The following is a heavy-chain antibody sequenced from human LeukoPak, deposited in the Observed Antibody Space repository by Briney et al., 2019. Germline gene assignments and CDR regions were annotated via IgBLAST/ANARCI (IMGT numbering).Heavy chain of an antibody. CDR1: GYTFTGYY. Sequence: ASVKVSCKASGYTFTGYYMHWVRQAPGQGLEWMGWINPNSGGTNYAQKFQGRVTMTRDTSISTAYMELSRLRSDDTAVYYCARDRVTMVRGTYGNWFDPWGQGTLVTVSS. CDR3: ARDRVTMVRGTYGNWFDP. V-gene: IGHV1-2*02. J-gene: IGHJ5*02. CDR2: INPNSGGT. D-gene: IGHD3-10*01.